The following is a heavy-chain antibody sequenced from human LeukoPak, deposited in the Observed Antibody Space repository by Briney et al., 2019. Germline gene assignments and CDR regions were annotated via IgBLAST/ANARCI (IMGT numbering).Heavy chain of an antibody. CDR3: AKCSTSAYTTGWCNWIDP. Sequence: GGSLRLSCVASGFTFTSDAMNWVRQAPGKGLEWVSSTVSRGTTQYADSVKGRFTASRDTSKNTLYLQMNSLRADDTAVYYCAKCSTSAYTTGWCNWIDPWGQGTLVTVSS. CDR1: GFTFTSDA. CDR2: TVSRGTT. D-gene: IGHD6-19*01. V-gene: IGHV3-23*01. J-gene: IGHJ5*02.